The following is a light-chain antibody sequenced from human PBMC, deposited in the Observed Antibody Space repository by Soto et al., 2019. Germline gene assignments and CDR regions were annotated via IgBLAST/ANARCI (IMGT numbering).Light chain of an antibody. CDR3: QQRYNWPNT. CDR1: QSVGTY. Sequence: EIVLTQSPATLSLSRGERATLSCRTSQSVGTYLAWYQHNPGQAPRLLIYDASNRATGIPARFSGSGSGTDFTLTISSPEPEDFAVYYCQQRYNWPNTFGQGTKLEIK. CDR2: DAS. J-gene: IGKJ2*01. V-gene: IGKV3-11*01.